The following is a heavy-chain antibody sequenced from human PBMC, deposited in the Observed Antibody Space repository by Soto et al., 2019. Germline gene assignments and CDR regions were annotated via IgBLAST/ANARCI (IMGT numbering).Heavy chain of an antibody. V-gene: IGHV1-58*03. J-gene: IGHJ4*02. CDR2: IIVDSGRT. CDR3: AAELYLSGECCHFDH. D-gene: IGHD2-21*01. Sequence: QVQVVQSGPEVRNAGTSVKVSCKTSGFTFSKSAVQWVRQARGQRLEWIGWIIVDSGRTNYLQTLQGRITITRDTSTGTAYMELSGLRSEDTAVYYCAAELYLSGECCHFDHWGQGTLVTVSS. CDR1: GFTFSKSA.